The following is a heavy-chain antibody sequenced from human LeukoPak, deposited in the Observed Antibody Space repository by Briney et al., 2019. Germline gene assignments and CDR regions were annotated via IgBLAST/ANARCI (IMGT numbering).Heavy chain of an antibody. CDR1: GFTFSSYA. CDR2: ISGSGGST. D-gene: IGHD1-7*01. Sequence: GGSLRLSCAASGFTFSSYAMSWVRQAPGKGLEWVSAISGSGGSTYYADSVKGRFTISRDNSKNTLYLQMNSLRAEDTPVYYCAKDQTGTWYYFDYWGQGTLVTVSS. J-gene: IGHJ4*02. CDR3: AKDQTGTWYYFDY. V-gene: IGHV3-23*01.